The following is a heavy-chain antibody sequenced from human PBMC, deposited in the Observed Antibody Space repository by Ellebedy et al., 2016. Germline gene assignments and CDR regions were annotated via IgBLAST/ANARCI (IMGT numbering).Heavy chain of an antibody. CDR1: GFTFDDFA. CDR2: INWNSDVE. CDR3: LVDEQH. Sequence: SLKISXAASGFTFDDFAMHWVRQAPGKGLEWVSCINWNSDVERYADSVKGRFTISRDNARSSLSLQMNSLTPEDTAVYYCLVDEQHWGQGTLVTVSS. V-gene: IGHV3-9*01. J-gene: IGHJ1*01. D-gene: IGHD6-6*01.